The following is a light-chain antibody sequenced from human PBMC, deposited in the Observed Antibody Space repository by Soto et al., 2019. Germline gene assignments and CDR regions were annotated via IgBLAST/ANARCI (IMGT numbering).Light chain of an antibody. Sequence: EIVLTQSPGTLSLSPGERATLSCSASQTVSSIYLAWYQQKPGQAPRLLIYGASSRATGIPDRFSGSGSGTEFTLTISRLEPEDFAVYYCQEYGNSRAFGQGTKVEIK. CDR3: QEYGNSRA. CDR1: QTVSSIY. CDR2: GAS. J-gene: IGKJ1*01. V-gene: IGKV3-20*01.